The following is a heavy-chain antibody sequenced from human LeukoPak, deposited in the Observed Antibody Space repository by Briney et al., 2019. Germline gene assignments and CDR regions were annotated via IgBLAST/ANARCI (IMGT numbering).Heavy chain of an antibody. CDR2: INQRRNT. CDR1: GESFSGYS. D-gene: IGHD6-19*01. CDR3: ARHGWHAWYFDL. V-gene: IGHV4-34*01. J-gene: IGHJ2*01. Sequence: SETLSLTCVVYGESFSGYSWSWIRQPPGKGLEWIGEINQRRNTNYNPSLKSRVTISIDTSKNQFSLKLSSVTTADTAVYYCARHGWHAWYFDLWGRGTLVTVSS.